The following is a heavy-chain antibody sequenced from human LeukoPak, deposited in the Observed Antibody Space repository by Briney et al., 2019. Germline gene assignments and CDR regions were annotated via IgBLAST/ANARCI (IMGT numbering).Heavy chain of an antibody. CDR1: GFTFSNYA. CDR2: ISSSGSTI. J-gene: IGHJ3*02. Sequence: GGSLRLSCAASGFTFSNYAMTWVRQAPGKGLEWVSYISSSGSTIYYADSVKGRFTISRDNAKNSLYLQMNSLRAEDTAVYYCARDRTESIFGVVIRPKNAFDIWGQGTMVTVSS. V-gene: IGHV3-48*04. D-gene: IGHD3-3*01. CDR3: ARDRTESIFGVVIRPKNAFDI.